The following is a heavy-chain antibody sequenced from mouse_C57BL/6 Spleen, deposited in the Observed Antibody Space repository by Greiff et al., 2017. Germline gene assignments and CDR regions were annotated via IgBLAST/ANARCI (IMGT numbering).Heavy chain of an antibody. CDR2: ISGGGGNT. CDR3: ARHGGDYFDY. CDR1: GFTFSSYT. Sequence: DVMLVESGGGLVKPGGSLKLSCAASGFTFSSYTMSWVRQTPEKRLEWVATISGGGGNTYYPDSVKGRFTISSDNAKNTLYLQMSSLRSEDTALYYCARHGGDYFDYWGQGTTLTVSS. J-gene: IGHJ2*01. V-gene: IGHV5-9*01.